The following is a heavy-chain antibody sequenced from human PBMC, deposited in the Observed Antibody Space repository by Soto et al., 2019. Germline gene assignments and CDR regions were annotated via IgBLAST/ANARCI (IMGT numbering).Heavy chain of an antibody. CDR2: VSAYNGNT. CDR3: SRDSSGWYVSSWLDA. CDR1: GYTFTSYG. D-gene: IGHD6-19*01. Sequence: ASVKVSCKASGYTFTSYGISWVRQAPGQGLAWMGWVSAYNGNTNYAQKLQGRVTMTTDTSTSTAYMELRSLRSDGTAVYYCSRDSSGWYVSSWLDAWGEGSLLNVPS. V-gene: IGHV1-18*01. J-gene: IGHJ5*02.